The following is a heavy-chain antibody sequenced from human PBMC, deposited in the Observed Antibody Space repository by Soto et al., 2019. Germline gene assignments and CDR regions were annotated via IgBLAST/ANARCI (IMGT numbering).Heavy chain of an antibody. V-gene: IGHV4-30-4*01. D-gene: IGHD3-16*02. CDR3: ARTTYYDYVWGSYRPYFDY. CDR1: GGSISSGNYY. CDR2: IYYSGST. J-gene: IGHJ4*02. Sequence: TPETLSLTCTVSGGSISSGNYYWSWIRQPPGKGLEWIGYIYYSGSTYYNPSLKSRVTISVDTSKNQFSLKLSSVTAADTAVYYCARTTYYDYVWGSYRPYFDYWGQGTLVTVSS.